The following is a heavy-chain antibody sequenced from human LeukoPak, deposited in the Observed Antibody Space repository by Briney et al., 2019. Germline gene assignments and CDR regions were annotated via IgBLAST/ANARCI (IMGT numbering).Heavy chain of an antibody. J-gene: IGHJ4*02. D-gene: IGHD1-26*01. CDR2: INLNSVGR. CDR1: GYIFTGYY. Sequence: GSVKVSCKASGYIFTGYYMHWVRQAPGQELEGMGWINLNSVGRNYAKKFQGRVTMTRDTTIRTAYMEMSRVRSDDTAVYYCGVNLGATEAFDYWGQGTLVTVSS. V-gene: IGHV1-2*02. CDR3: GVNLGATEAFDY.